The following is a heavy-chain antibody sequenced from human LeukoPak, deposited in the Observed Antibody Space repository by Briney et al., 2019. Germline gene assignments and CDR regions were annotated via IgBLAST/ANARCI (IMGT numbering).Heavy chain of an antibody. CDR2: IIPIFGTA. V-gene: IGHV1-69*01. CDR1: GGTFSSYA. CDR3: ATDSGYDYYYYGMDV. D-gene: IGHD5-12*01. Sequence: ALVKVSCKASGGTFSSYAISWVRQAPGQGLEWMGGIIPIFGTANYAQKFQGRVTITADESTSTAYMELSSLRSEDTAVYYCATDSGYDYYYYGMDVWGQGTTVTVSS. J-gene: IGHJ6*02.